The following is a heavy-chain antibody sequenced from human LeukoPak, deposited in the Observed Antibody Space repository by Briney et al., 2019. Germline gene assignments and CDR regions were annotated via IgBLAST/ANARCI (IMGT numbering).Heavy chain of an antibody. CDR1: GFTFSSYS. CDR3: ARDPYGGNKWYFDY. J-gene: IGHJ4*02. D-gene: IGHD4-23*01. V-gene: IGHV3-21*01. CDR2: ISSSSSYI. Sequence: PGGSLRLSCAASGFTFSSYSMNWVRPAPGKGLEWVSSISSSSSYIYYADSVKGRFTISRDNAKNSLYLQMNSLRAEDTAVYYCARDPYGGNKWYFDYWGQGTLVTVSS.